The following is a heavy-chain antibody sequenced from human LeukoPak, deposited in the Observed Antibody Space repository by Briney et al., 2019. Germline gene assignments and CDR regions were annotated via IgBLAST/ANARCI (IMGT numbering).Heavy chain of an antibody. CDR3: ARHGGYSGYEFDY. D-gene: IGHD5-12*01. CDR1: GGSISSSSYY. J-gene: IGHJ4*02. Sequence: SETLSLTCTVSGGSISSSSYYWGWIRQPPGKGLEWIGSIYYSGSTYYNPSLKNRVTISVDTSKNQFSLKLSSVTAADTAVYYCARHGGYSGYEFDYWGQGTLVTVSS. CDR2: IYYSGST. V-gene: IGHV4-39*01.